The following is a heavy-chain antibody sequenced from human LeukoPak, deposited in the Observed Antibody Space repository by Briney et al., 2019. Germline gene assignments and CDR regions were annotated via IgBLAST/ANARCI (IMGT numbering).Heavy chain of an antibody. D-gene: IGHD2-8*01. Sequence: SETLSLTCTVSGGSISSYYWSWIRQPPGKGLEWIGYIYYSGSTNYNPSLKSRVTISVDTSKNQFSLKLSSVTAADTAVYYCARAGMVDAFDIWGQGTMVTVSS. J-gene: IGHJ3*02. CDR1: GGSISSYY. CDR3: ARAGMVDAFDI. CDR2: IYYSGST. V-gene: IGHV4-59*01.